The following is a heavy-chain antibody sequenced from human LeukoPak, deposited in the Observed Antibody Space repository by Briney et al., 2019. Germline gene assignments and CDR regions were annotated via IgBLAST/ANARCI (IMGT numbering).Heavy chain of an antibody. D-gene: IGHD3-22*01. CDR1: GFTFSSYS. J-gene: IGHJ4*02. CDR3: ATLPPNYDSSGYSYLQDY. V-gene: IGHV3-21*01. CDR2: ISSSSTYI. Sequence: NPGGSLRLSCAASGFTFSSYSMNWVRQAPGKGLEWVSSISSSSTYIYYADSVKGRFTISRDNAKSSLYLQMNSLRAEDTAVYYCATLPPNYDSSGYSYLQDYWGQGTLVTVSS.